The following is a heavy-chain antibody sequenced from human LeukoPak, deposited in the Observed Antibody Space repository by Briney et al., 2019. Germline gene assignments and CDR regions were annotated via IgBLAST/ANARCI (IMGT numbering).Heavy chain of an antibody. V-gene: IGHV4-4*07. CDR3: ARGLISRLWFGEPDAFDI. J-gene: IGHJ3*02. CDR2: IYTSGST. CDR1: GDSISSYY. D-gene: IGHD3-10*01. Sequence: PSETLSLTCTVSGDSISSYYWSWIRQPAGKELEWIGHIYTSGSTNYNPSLKSRVTMSVDTSKNQFSLRLSSVTAADTAVYYCARGLISRLWFGEPDAFDIWGQGTMVTVSS.